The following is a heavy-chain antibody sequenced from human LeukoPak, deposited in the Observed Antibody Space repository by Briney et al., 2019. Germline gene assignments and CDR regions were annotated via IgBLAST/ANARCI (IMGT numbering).Heavy chain of an antibody. D-gene: IGHD3-22*01. Sequence: PSETLSLTCAVYGGSFSGYYWSWIRQPPGKGLEWIGEINHSGSTNYNPSLKSRVTISVDTSKNQFSLKLSSVTAADTAVYYCARAIRGRNYCDSSGSRVDIWGQGTMVTVSS. V-gene: IGHV4-34*01. J-gene: IGHJ3*02. CDR1: GGSFSGYY. CDR2: INHSGST. CDR3: ARAIRGRNYCDSSGSRVDI.